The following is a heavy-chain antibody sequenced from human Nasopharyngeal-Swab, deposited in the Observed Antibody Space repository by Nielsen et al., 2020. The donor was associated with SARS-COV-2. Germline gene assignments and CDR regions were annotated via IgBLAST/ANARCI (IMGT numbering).Heavy chain of an antibody. Sequence: SETLSLTCTVSGGSVSSGSYYWSWIRRPPGKGLAWIGYIYYTGSTNYNASLKSRVTISADTSKNQFSLKLSSVTAADTAVYYCARAPLTIFEYYFDYWGQGTLVTVSS. D-gene: IGHD3-9*01. V-gene: IGHV4-61*01. J-gene: IGHJ4*02. CDR2: IYYTGST. CDR1: GGSVSSGSYY. CDR3: ARAPLTIFEYYFDY.